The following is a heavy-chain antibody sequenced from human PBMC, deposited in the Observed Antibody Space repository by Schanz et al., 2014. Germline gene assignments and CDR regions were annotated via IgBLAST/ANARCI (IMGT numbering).Heavy chain of an antibody. CDR3: ASRSGYSDYGTYFDF. Sequence: QVQLLQFGGGVVQPGRSLRLSCAASGFTFSSYAMHWVRQAPGKGLEWVALISNDGSSKYYADSVEGRFTISRNNSRNTLYLQENSLRSEDTAVYYCASRSGYSDYGTYFDFWGQGTLXTVSS. V-gene: IGHV3-30-3*01. D-gene: IGHD5-12*01. CDR2: ISNDGSSK. J-gene: IGHJ4*02. CDR1: GFTFSSYA.